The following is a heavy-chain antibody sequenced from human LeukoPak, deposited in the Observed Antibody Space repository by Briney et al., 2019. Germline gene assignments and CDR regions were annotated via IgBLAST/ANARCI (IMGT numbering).Heavy chain of an antibody. CDR3: ARVVPYYDFDY. CDR2: INPKNAGT. J-gene: IGHJ4*02. CDR1: GYTFTGHY. V-gene: IGHV1-2*02. D-gene: IGHD3-3*01. Sequence: ASVKVSCKASGYTFTGHYIHWARQAPGQGLEWMGWINPKNAGTNYAQKFQGRVTMTRDTSTGTAYMELRSLRSDDTAVYYCARVVPYYDFDYWGQGTLVTVSS.